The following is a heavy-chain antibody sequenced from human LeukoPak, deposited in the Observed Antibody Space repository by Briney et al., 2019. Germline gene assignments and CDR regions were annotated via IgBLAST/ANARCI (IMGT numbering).Heavy chain of an antibody. J-gene: IGHJ5*02. V-gene: IGHV3-30-3*01. D-gene: IGHD3-16*01. Sequence: GGSLRLSCAASGFTFSSYTIHWVRQPPGKGLEWVAVISFDGSNKYYADSVKGRFTISRDNSKNTLYLQMNSLKAEDTAVYYCAREELGSSLGFDPWGQGTLVTVSS. CDR3: AREELGSSLGFDP. CDR1: GFTFSSYT. CDR2: ISFDGSNK.